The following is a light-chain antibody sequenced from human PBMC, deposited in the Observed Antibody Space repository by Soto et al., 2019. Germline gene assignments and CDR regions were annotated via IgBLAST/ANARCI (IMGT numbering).Light chain of an antibody. J-gene: IGKJ2*01. CDR1: QSVSRR. Sequence: DIPMTQSPSTLSASVGDRITITCRASQSVSRRLARYQQKPGKAPKLLIYDASSLESGVPSRFSGRGSGTEFTLTISSLQPDDCATYYCHTYNSYSLHTFGQGTKLEIK. V-gene: IGKV1-5*01. CDR3: HTYNSYSLHT. CDR2: DAS.